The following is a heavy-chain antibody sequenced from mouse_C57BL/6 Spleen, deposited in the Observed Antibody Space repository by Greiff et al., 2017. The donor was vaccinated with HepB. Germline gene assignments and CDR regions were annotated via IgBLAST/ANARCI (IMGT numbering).Heavy chain of an antibody. J-gene: IGHJ3*01. Sequence: VQLKESGGGLVQPKGSLKLSCAASGFSFNTYAMNWVRQAPGKGLEWVARIRSKSNNYATYYADSVKDRFTISRDDSESMLYLQMNNLKTEDTAMYYCVTGYYGSSYVWLAYWGQGTLVTVSA. CDR2: IRSKSNNYAT. V-gene: IGHV10-1*01. CDR1: GFSFNTYA. D-gene: IGHD1-1*01. CDR3: VTGYYGSSYVWLAY.